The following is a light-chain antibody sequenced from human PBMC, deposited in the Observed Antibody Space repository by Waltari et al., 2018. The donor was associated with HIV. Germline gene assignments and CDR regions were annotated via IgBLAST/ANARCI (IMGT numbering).Light chain of an antibody. CDR3: SSYTSSSTVV. V-gene: IGLV2-14*01. J-gene: IGLJ3*02. CDR2: EVS. CDR1: TSDVGGYNH. Sequence: QSAPTQPASVSGSPGQSIPISSTGTTSDVGGYNHVSWYQQHPGKAPKLMIYEVSNRPSGVSNRLSGSKSGNTASLTISGLQAEDEADYYCSSYTSSSTVVFGGGTKLTVL.